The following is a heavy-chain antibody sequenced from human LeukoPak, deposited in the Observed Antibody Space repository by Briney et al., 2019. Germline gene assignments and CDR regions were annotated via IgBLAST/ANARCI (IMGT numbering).Heavy chain of an antibody. J-gene: IGHJ4*02. CDR2: ITGSGSNT. CDR1: GFTFSSLA. Sequence: PGGSLRLSCAASGFTFSSLAMSWVRQAPGKGLEWVSAITGSGSNTYYADSGKGRFTISRDNSKNTLYLQMNSLRAEDTAVYYCAKDPEEGDYDSSGYSDYWGQGTLVTVSS. V-gene: IGHV3-23*01. D-gene: IGHD3-22*01. CDR3: AKDPEEGDYDSSGYSDY.